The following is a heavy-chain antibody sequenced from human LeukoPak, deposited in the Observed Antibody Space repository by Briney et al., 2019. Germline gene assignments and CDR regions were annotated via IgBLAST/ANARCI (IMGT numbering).Heavy chain of an antibody. CDR2: ISAYNGNT. Sequence: GASVKVSCKASGYTFTSYGISWVRQAPGQGLEWMGWISAYNGNTNYAQKLQGRVTMTTDTSTSTVYMELRSLRSDDTAVYYCARSGAVAGTMSWFDPWGQGTLVTVSS. V-gene: IGHV1-18*01. D-gene: IGHD6-19*01. CDR3: ARSGAVAGTMSWFDP. CDR1: GYTFTSYG. J-gene: IGHJ5*02.